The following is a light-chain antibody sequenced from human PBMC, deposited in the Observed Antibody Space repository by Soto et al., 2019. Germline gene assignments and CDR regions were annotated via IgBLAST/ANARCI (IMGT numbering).Light chain of an antibody. CDR3: QQYHTSSIT. Sequence: DIQMTQSPSTLSASVGDRVTITCRASQTISSWLDWYQQKPGKAPNLLIYDASTLERGVPSRLSGTGSGTEFTLTIDRLQPDDFATYYCQQYHTSSITFGQGTRLE. J-gene: IGKJ5*01. CDR2: DAS. CDR1: QTISSW. V-gene: IGKV1-5*01.